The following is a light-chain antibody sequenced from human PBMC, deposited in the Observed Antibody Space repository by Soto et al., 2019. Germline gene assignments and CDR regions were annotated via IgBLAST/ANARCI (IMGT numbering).Light chain of an antibody. J-gene: IGLJ2*01. CDR2: RSN. CDR3: AAWDDSLSVV. CDR1: SSNIGRNH. Sequence: QSVLTQPPSASGTPGQRVTISCSGSSSNIGRNHVSWYQQLPGTAPKLLIYRSNQRPSGVPDRFSGSKSGTSASLAISGLRSEDEADYYCAAWDDSLSVVFGGGTKLTVL. V-gene: IGLV1-47*01.